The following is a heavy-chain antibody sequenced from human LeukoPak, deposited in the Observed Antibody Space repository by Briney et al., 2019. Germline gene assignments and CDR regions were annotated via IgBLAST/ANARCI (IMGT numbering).Heavy chain of an antibody. CDR3: AIVPAARELGY. V-gene: IGHV3-21*01. CDR1: GLTLSSSG. CDR2: ISSSSSYI. Sequence: KPGGSLRLSCAASGLTLSSSGMSWVRQAPGKGLEWVSSISSSSSYIYYADSVKGRFTISRDNAKNSLYLQMNSLRAEDTAVYYCAIVPAARELGYWGQGTLVTVSS. D-gene: IGHD2-2*01. J-gene: IGHJ4*02.